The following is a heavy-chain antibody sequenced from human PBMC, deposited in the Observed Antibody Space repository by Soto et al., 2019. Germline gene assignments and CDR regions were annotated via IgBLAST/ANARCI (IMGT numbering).Heavy chain of an antibody. CDR1: GYTFTSYG. V-gene: IGHV1-18*01. Sequence: QVQLVQSGAEVKKPGASVKVSCKASGYTFTSYGISWVRQAPGQGLEWMGWISAYNGNTNNAQKLQGRVTMTTDTSTSTACMELRSLGSDGTAVYYCARSGVRFGGVKPVFAYWGQGTLVTVSS. CDR2: ISAYNGNT. CDR3: ARSGVRFGGVKPVFAY. D-gene: IGHD3-16*01. J-gene: IGHJ4*02.